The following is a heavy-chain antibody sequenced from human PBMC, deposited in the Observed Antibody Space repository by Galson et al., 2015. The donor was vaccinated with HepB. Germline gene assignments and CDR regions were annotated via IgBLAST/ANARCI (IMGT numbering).Heavy chain of an antibody. CDR3: ARARRRGYNGDPTWFDY. D-gene: IGHD6-25*01. V-gene: IGHV3-7*03. Sequence: SLRLSCAASGFTFSSYWMSWVRQAPGKGLEWVANIKQDGSEKYYVDSVKGRFTISRDNAKNSLYLQMNSLRAEDTAVYYRARARRRGYNGDPTWFDYWGQGTLVTVSS. J-gene: IGHJ4*02. CDR1: GFTFSSYW. CDR2: IKQDGSEK.